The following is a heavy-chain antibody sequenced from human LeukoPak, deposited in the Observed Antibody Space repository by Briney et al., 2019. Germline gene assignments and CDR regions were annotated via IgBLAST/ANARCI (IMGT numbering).Heavy chain of an antibody. CDR1: GFTFSSYS. Sequence: GGSLRLSCAASGFTFSSYSMNWVRQAPGKGLEWVSSISSSSSYIYYADSVKGRFTISRDNAKNSLYLQMNSLRAEDTAVYYCARAYYDFWSGPEYYFDYWGQGTLVTVSS. CDR3: ARAYYDFWSGPEYYFDY. V-gene: IGHV3-21*01. D-gene: IGHD3-3*01. CDR2: ISSSSSYI. J-gene: IGHJ4*02.